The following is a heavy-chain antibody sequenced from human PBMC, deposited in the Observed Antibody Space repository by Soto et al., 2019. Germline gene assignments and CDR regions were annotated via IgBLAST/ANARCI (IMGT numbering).Heavy chain of an antibody. CDR2: IYPGDSDI. J-gene: IGHJ6*04. D-gene: IGHD5-12*01. CDR1: GDGFTSYW. Sequence: GESLKISCKASGDGFTSYWIGWVRQMPGKGLEWMGIIYPGDSDIKYSPSFQGQVTISADKSISTAYLQWNSLKASDTAMYYCARLRDTGYNYYYCGMDVWGKGTTVTVSS. V-gene: IGHV5-51*01. CDR3: ARLRDTGYNYYYCGMDV.